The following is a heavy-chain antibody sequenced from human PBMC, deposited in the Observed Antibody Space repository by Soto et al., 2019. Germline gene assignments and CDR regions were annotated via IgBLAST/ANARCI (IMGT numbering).Heavy chain of an antibody. D-gene: IGHD6-19*01. J-gene: IGHJ6*02. CDR2: IIPIFGTV. V-gene: IGHV1-69*12. CDR3: AKGAVAGTPTSYYYYGMDV. Sequence: QVQLLQSGAEVKKPGSSVRVSCEASGGTFRTYAISWVRQAPGQGLEWMGEIIPIFGTVNYAQKFQGRVTITADESTTXVXRALRSLRAEDTAVYYCAKGAVAGTPTSYYYYGMDVWGQGTTVTVSS. CDR1: GGTFRTYA.